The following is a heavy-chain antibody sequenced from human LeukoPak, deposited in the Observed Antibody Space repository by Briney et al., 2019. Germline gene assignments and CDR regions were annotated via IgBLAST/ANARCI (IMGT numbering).Heavy chain of an antibody. CDR1: GFTFSSYG. V-gene: IGHV3-30*19. CDR2: ISYDGSNK. Sequence: GGSLRLSCAASGFTFSSYGMHWVRQAPDKGLEWVAVISYDGSNKYYADSVKGRFTISRDNSKNTLYLQMNSLRAEDTAVYYCARAREAFDIWGQGTMVTVSS. CDR3: ARAREAFDI. J-gene: IGHJ3*02.